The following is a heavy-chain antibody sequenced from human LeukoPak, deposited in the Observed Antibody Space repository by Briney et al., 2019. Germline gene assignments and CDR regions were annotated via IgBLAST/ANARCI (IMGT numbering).Heavy chain of an antibody. CDR3: ASCYDFNYYYMHV. Sequence: SETLSLTCAVSNGSITSSSYYWGWIRQPPGKGLEWIGSIYYSGSTYYNPSLKSRVTISLDMSKNQISLKLTSVAAADTAVYYCASCYDFNYYYMHVWGKGTKVTVSS. CDR1: NGSITSSSYY. J-gene: IGHJ6*03. CDR2: IYYSGST. V-gene: IGHV4-39*07. D-gene: IGHD3-3*01.